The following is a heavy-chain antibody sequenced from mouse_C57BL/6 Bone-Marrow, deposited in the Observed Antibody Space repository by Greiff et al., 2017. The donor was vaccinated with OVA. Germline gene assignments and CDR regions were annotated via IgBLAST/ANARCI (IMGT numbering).Heavy chain of an antibody. CDR2: IHPNSGSI. D-gene: IGHD4-1*01. J-gene: IGHJ3*01. V-gene: IGHV1-64*01. CDR1: GYTFTSYW. Sequence: VQLQQPGAELVKPGASVKLSCKASGYTFTSYWMHWVKQRPGQGLEWIGMIHPNSGSINYNEKFKSKATLTVDKSSSTAYMQLSSLTSEDSAVYYCARKGTGTIGFAYWGQGTLVTVSA. CDR3: ARKGTGTIGFAY.